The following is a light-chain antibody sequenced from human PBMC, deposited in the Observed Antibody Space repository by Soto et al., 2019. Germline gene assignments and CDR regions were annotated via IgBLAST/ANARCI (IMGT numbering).Light chain of an antibody. V-gene: IGKV3-11*02. CDR1: QSISGY. Sequence: EIVLTQAPGTLSLSAGERATPSCRASQSISGYLGWYQQKPGQAPRILIYADANRATGIPARFSGSGSGRDFTLTISSLEPEDFSVYYCQQRYNWPITFGQGTRLEI. CDR3: QQRYNWPIT. J-gene: IGKJ5*01. CDR2: ADA.